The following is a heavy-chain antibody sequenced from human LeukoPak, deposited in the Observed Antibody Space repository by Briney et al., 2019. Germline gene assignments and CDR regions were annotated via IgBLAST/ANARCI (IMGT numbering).Heavy chain of an antibody. CDR3: ARGEEHGSGTVHFDY. Sequence: GGSLRLSCAASGLTVSSNYISWVRQAPGKGLEWVAVIYGGAGTFYADSVKGRFTISRGNSKNTLHLQMNSLRAEDTAVYYCARGEEHGSGTVHFDYWGQGTLVTVSS. V-gene: IGHV3-53*05. J-gene: IGHJ4*02. D-gene: IGHD3-10*01. CDR1: GLTVSSNY. CDR2: IYGGAGT.